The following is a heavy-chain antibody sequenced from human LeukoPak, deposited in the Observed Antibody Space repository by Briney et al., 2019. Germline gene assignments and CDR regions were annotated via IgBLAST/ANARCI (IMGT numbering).Heavy chain of an antibody. Sequence: GGSLRLSCAASGFTFDDYAMHWVRQAPGKGLEWVSGISWNSGSIGYADSVKGRFTISRDNAKNSLYLQMKSLRAEDTALYYWSKDNDPMIAASGAFDIWGQGTMVTVSS. D-gene: IGHD3-22*01. V-gene: IGHV3-9*01. CDR1: GFTFDDYA. J-gene: IGHJ3*02. CDR2: ISWNSGSI. CDR3: SKDNDPMIAASGAFDI.